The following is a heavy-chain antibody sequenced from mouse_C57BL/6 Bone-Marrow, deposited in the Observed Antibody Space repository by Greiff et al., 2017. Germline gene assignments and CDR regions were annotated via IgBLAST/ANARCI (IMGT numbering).Heavy chain of an antibody. CDR2: MHPNGGSP. Sequence: QVQLQQPGAELVKPGASVKLSCKASGYTFTNYWMHWVKQRPGQGLEWIGMMHPNGGSPDYNEKFKSEATLSVDKSSRTAYMELSSLTSEDSAFYYCARSYDDDDYTMDYWGQGTSVTVSS. CDR3: ARSYDDDDYTMDY. V-gene: IGHV1-64*01. J-gene: IGHJ4*01. D-gene: IGHD2-4*01. CDR1: GYTFTNYW.